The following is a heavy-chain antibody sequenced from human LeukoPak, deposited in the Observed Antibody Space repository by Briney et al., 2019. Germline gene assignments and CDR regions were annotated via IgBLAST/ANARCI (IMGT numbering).Heavy chain of an antibody. CDR3: ARVGSGSGWYYFDY. CDR1: GFTVSSNY. CDR2: IYSGGST. D-gene: IGHD6-19*01. Sequence: GGSLRLSCAASGFTVSSNYMSWVRQAPGKGLEWVSVIYSGGSTYYADSVKGRFTISRDNSKNTLYLQMNSLRAEDTAVYYCARVGSGSGWYYFDYWGQGTLVTVSS. V-gene: IGHV3-53*01. J-gene: IGHJ4*02.